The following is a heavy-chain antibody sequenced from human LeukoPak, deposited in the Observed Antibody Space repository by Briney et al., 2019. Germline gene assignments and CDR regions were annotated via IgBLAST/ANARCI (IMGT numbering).Heavy chain of an antibody. CDR2: IYASGNT. V-gene: IGHV4-4*07. J-gene: IGHJ5*02. CDR1: GGSISTYY. CDR3: ARGRLGGAAS. Sequence: SETLSLTCTVSGGSISTYYWSLIRQPAGKGLEWIGRIYASGNTNYNPSLKSRVTMSLDTSKNQFSLRLTSVTAADTAVYYCARGRLGGAASWGQGTLVTVSS. D-gene: IGHD3-16*01.